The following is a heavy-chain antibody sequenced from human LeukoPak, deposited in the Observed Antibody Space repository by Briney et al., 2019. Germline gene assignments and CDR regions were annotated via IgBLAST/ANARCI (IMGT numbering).Heavy chain of an antibody. V-gene: IGHV3-23*01. Sequence: GGSLRLSCAASGFTFSSYAMSWVRQAPGKGLEWVSAISGSGGSTYYADSVKGRFTISRDNSKNTLYLQMNSLRAEDTAVYYCARGPPYYDFWAPFDYWGQGTLVTVSS. J-gene: IGHJ4*02. CDR2: ISGSGGST. CDR3: ARGPPYYDFWAPFDY. CDR1: GFTFSSYA. D-gene: IGHD3-3*01.